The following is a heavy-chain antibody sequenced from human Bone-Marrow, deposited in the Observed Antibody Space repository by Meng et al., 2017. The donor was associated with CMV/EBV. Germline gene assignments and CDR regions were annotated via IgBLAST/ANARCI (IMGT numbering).Heavy chain of an antibody. V-gene: IGHV3-13*01. D-gene: IGHD5-18*01. CDR1: GFTFSSYD. Sequence: GGSLRLSCAASGFTFSSYDMHWVRQATGKGLEWVSAIGTAGDTYYPGSVKGRFTISRENAKNSLYLQMNSLRAGDTAVYYCARVTARDAFDIWGQGQMVTVSS. J-gene: IGHJ3*02. CDR2: IGTAGDT. CDR3: ARVTARDAFDI.